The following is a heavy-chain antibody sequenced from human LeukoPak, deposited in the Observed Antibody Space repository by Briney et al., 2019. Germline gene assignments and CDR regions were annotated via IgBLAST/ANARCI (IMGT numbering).Heavy chain of an antibody. CDR2: IYYSGST. D-gene: IGHD2-2*01. CDR3: ARHYCSSTSCYQGYAFDI. Sequence: SETLSLTCTVSGGSLSSSSYYWGWIRQPPGKGLEWLGSIYYSGSTNYNPSLKSRVTISVDTSKNQFSLKLSSVTAADTAVYYCARHYCSSTSCYQGYAFDIWGQGTMVTVSS. J-gene: IGHJ3*02. V-gene: IGHV4-39*01. CDR1: GGSLSSSSYY.